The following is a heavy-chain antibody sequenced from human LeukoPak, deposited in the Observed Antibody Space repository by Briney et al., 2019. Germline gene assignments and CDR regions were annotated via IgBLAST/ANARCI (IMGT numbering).Heavy chain of an antibody. CDR2: IKNKADRGEI. D-gene: IGHD1-26*01. V-gene: IGHV3-15*07. CDR1: GFNFSDTY. CDR3: TTESSGSLPY. J-gene: IGHJ4*02. Sequence: PGGSLRLSCAASGFNFSDTYINWVRQIPGTGLEWVGLIKNKADRGEIEYAAPVKDRFTISRDDSKNTVYLQMSSLKTEDTAVYYCTTESSGSLPYWGQGTLVTVSS.